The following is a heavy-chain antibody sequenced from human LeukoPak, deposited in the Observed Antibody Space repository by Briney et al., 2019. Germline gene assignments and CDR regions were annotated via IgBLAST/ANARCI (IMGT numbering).Heavy chain of an antibody. D-gene: IGHD3-9*01. CDR2: IYYGGST. CDR3: ARADILTLDAFDI. V-gene: IGHV4-59*01. CDR1: GGSISSYY. Sequence: SETLSLTCTVSGGSISSYYWSWIRQPPGKGLEWIGYIYYGGSTNYNPSLKSRVTISVDTSKNQFSLKLSSVTAADTAVYYCARADILTLDAFDIWGQGTMVTVSS. J-gene: IGHJ3*02.